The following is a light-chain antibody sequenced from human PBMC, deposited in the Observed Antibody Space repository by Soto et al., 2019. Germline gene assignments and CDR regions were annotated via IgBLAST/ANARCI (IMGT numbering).Light chain of an antibody. V-gene: IGKV1-39*01. Sequence: DIQMTQSPSSLSASVGDRVTITCRASQSISSYLNWYHQKPGKAPKLLIYAASSLQIGVPSRFSGSRSGTDFTLTINSLQPEDLPTYYWQQSYSTPYTFGQGTKLEIK. CDR3: QQSYSTPYT. CDR2: AAS. CDR1: QSISSY. J-gene: IGKJ2*01.